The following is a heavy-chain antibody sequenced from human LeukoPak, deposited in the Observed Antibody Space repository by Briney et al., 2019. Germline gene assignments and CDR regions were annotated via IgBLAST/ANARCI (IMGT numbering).Heavy chain of an antibody. V-gene: IGHV3-74*01. CDR2: INSDGSST. J-gene: IGHJ4*02. CDR3: ASGYYYGSGSPDY. Sequence: PGESLRLSCAASGFTFSTYWMHWVRQAPGKGLVWVARINSDGSSTSYADSVKGRFTISRDNAKNTLYLQMNSLRADDTAVYYCASGYYYGSGSPDYWGQGTLVTVSS. D-gene: IGHD3-10*01. CDR1: GFTFSTYW.